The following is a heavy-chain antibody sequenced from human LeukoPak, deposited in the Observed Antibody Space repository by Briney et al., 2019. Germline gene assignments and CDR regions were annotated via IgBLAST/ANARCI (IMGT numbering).Heavy chain of an antibody. CDR2: ISSGTSTI. J-gene: IGHJ4*02. CDR1: GFTFSSYS. V-gene: IGHV3-48*01. D-gene: IGHD1-26*01. Sequence: GGSLRLPCAASGFTFSSYSMNWVRQAPGKGLEWISHISSGTSTIYYADSVKGRFTISRDDAKNSLYLQMNSLRTEDTAVYYCAKAPSKWELLDIDYWGQGTLVTVSS. CDR3: AKAPSKWELLDIDY.